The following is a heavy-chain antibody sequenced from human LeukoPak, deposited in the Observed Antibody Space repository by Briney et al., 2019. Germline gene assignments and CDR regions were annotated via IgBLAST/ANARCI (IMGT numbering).Heavy chain of an antibody. V-gene: IGHV3-7*01. Sequence: GGSLRLSCAASGFTFSTYWMNWFRQTPGKGLEWVAKIKQDGSEKYYVDSVKGRFTISRDNAKNSLYLQMNSLRAEDTAVYYCAKDWSAINYYGSGSPPDYWGQGTLVTVSS. D-gene: IGHD3-10*01. CDR1: GFTFSTYW. CDR3: AKDWSAINYYGSGSPPDY. J-gene: IGHJ4*02. CDR2: IKQDGSEK.